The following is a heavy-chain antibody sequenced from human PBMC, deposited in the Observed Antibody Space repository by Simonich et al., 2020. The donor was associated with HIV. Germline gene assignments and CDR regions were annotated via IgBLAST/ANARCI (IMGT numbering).Heavy chain of an antibody. D-gene: IGHD3-10*01. CDR1: GFTFDDYA. Sequence: EVQLVESGGGLVQPGRSLRLSCAASGFTFDDYAMHWVRQAPGKGMEWVSGISWKSGSKGYADSVRGRFTISRDNAKNSLYLQMNSLRAEDTALYYCAKDKGAYYGSGSPVYWGQGTLVTVSS. CDR2: ISWKSGSK. CDR3: AKDKGAYYGSGSPVY. V-gene: IGHV3-9*01. J-gene: IGHJ4*02.